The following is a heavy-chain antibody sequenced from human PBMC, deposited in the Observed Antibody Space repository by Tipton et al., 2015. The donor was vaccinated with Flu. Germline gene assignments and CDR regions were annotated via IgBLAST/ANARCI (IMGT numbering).Heavy chain of an antibody. J-gene: IGHJ4*02. CDR1: GFTFSNYA. Sequence: SPRLSCAASGFTFSNYAMAWVRQAPGKGLEWVSSVSNSGGYTYYADSVKGRFTISRDNSKNTLYLQMNSLRAEDTAVYYCANIGGGSYYGGVFWGRGTLVTVSS. V-gene: IGHV3-23*01. D-gene: IGHD1-26*01. CDR3: ANIGGGSYYGGVF. CDR2: VSNSGGYT.